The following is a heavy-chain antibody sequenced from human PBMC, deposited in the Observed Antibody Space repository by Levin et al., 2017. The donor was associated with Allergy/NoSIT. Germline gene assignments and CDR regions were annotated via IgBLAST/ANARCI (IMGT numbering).Heavy chain of an antibody. CDR2: IIPIFSRP. D-gene: IGHD3-22*01. V-gene: IGHV1-69*13. Sequence: SVKVSCKTSGGLFRTYAISWVRQAPGQGLEWMGGIIPIFSRPNYAHNLQDRVTLTADESTSTAYMELSSLRSEGTAVYYCARSFNSFRYYYDSSGYYYDIDYWGQGTLVTVSS. J-gene: IGHJ4*02. CDR1: GGLFRTYA. CDR3: ARSFNSFRYYYDSSGYYYDIDY.